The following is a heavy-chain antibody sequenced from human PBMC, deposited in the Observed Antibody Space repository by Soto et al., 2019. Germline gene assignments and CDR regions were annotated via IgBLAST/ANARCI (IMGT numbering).Heavy chain of an antibody. V-gene: IGHV3-30-3*01. CDR3: ARVPSSSGRAHFDF. J-gene: IGHJ4*02. Sequence: GGSLRLSCAASGFTFSSYAMHWVRQAPGKGLEWVAVISYDGSNKYYADSVKGRFTISRDNSKNTLYLQMNSLRAEDTAVYYCARVPSSSGRAHFDFWGQGTLVTVSS. CDR2: ISYDGSNK. D-gene: IGHD5-12*01. CDR1: GFTFSSYA.